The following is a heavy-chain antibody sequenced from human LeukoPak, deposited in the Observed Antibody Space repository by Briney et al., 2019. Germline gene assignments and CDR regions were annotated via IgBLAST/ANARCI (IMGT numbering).Heavy chain of an antibody. CDR3: ARTAFHCTRAGCYHNWFDS. J-gene: IGHJ5*01. CDR2: IIPISGTA. Sequence: SVKVSCKASGGTFSSYGYSWVRLAPGQGLEWMGGIIPISGTADYAQKFQGRVTTTADESTSTAYLELSSLGSDDTAVYYCARTAFHCTRAGCYHNWFDSWGQGTLVTVSS. D-gene: IGHD2-2*01. V-gene: IGHV1-69*01. CDR1: GGTFSSYG.